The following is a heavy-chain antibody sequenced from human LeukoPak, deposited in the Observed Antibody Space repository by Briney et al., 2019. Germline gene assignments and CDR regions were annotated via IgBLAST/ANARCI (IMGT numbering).Heavy chain of an antibody. D-gene: IGHD4-17*01. J-gene: IGHJ6*02. V-gene: IGHV4-59*06. CDR3: AVMDYGDYGMDV. CDR1: GGSISSYY. Sequence: SETLSLTCTVSGGSISSYYWSWIRQHPGKGLEWIGYIYYSGSTYYNPSLKSRVTISVDTSKNQFSLKLSSVTAADTAVYYCAVMDYGDYGMDVWGQGTTVTVSS. CDR2: IYYSGST.